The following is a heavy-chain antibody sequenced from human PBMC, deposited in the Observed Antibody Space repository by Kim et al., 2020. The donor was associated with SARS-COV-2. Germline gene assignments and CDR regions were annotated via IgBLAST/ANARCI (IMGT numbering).Heavy chain of an antibody. CDR3: ARITLGDCSSTSCYRYYYYYYGMDV. V-gene: IGHV4-34*01. Sequence: SETLSLTCAVYGGSFSGYYWSWIRQPPGKGLEWIGEINHSGSTNYNPSLKSRVTISVDTSKNQFSLKLSSVTAADTAVYYCARITLGDCSSTSCYRYYYYYYGMDVWGQGTTVTVSS. D-gene: IGHD2-2*02. CDR2: INHSGST. CDR1: GGSFSGYY. J-gene: IGHJ6*02.